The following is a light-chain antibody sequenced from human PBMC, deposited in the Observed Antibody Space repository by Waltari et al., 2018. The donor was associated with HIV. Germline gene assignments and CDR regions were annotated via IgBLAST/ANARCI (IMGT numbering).Light chain of an antibody. V-gene: IGLV1-40*01. Sequence: QPVLPQPPSASGAPGLGVTVSCTGTGPNFGAGYDVHWYQQLPGTAPKLLIYGNINRPSGVPDRFSASKSGTSASLAITGLQPEDEADYYCQSYDSSLSAWVFGGGTKLTVL. CDR1: GPNFGAGYD. CDR3: QSYDSSLSAWV. CDR2: GNI. J-gene: IGLJ3*02.